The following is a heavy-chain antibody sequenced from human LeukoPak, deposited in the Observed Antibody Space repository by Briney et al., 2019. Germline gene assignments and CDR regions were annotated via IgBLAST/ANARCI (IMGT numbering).Heavy chain of an antibody. CDR3: AREVGIAAAGTEIGYYYYYYYMDV. Sequence: ASVKVSCKASGYTFTSYGISWVRQAPGQGLEWMGWISAYNGNTNYAQKLQGRVTMTTDTSTSTAYMELGSLRSDDTAVYYCAREVGIAAAGTEIGYYYYYYYMDVWGKGTTVTVSS. CDR1: GYTFTSYG. J-gene: IGHJ6*03. D-gene: IGHD6-13*01. CDR2: ISAYNGNT. V-gene: IGHV1-18*01.